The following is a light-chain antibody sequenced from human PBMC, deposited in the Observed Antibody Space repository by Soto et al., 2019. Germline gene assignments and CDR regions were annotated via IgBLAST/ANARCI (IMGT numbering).Light chain of an antibody. J-gene: IGLJ2*01. CDR1: SGHSSYV. V-gene: IGLV4-69*01. Sequence: QLVLTQSPSASAPLGASVRLTCTLSSGHSSYVIAWHQQQPEKGPRYLMKLNSDGTYSKGDGIPDRFSGSSSGAERYLTISSIQSEDEADYYCHTWATGIRVFGGGTKLTVL. CDR2: LNSDGTY. CDR3: HTWATGIRV.